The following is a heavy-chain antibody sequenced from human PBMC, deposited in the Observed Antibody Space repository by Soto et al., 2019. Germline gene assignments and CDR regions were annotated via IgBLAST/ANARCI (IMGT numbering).Heavy chain of an antibody. CDR3: ARHHDS. CDR1: GGSISSSNW. J-gene: IGHJ4*02. V-gene: IGHV4-4*02. CDR2: IYHSGST. Sequence: SETLSLTCAVSGGSISSSNWWSWVRQPPGKRLEWIGEIYHSGSTNYNPSLKSRVTISVHTSKSQFSLELSSVTAADTAVYYCARHHDSWGQGTLVTVSS.